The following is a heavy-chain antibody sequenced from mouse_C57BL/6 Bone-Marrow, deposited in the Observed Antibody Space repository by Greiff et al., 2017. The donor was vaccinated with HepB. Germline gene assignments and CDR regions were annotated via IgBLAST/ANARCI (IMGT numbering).Heavy chain of an antibody. CDR3: AREGLRDY. V-gene: IGHV3-6*01. CDR1: GYSITSGYY. CDR2: ISYDGSN. Sequence: VQLQQSGPGLVKPSQSLSLTCSVTGYSITSGYYWNWIRQFPGNKLEWMGYISYDGSNNYNPSLKNRISITRDTSKNQFFLKLNSVTTEDTATYYCAREGLRDYWGQGTTLTVSS. D-gene: IGHD2-2*01. J-gene: IGHJ2*01.